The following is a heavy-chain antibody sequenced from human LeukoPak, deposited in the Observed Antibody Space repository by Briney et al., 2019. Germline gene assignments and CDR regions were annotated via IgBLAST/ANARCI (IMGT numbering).Heavy chain of an antibody. CDR1: GFTFSSYA. CDR2: ISGSGGST. D-gene: IGHD3-10*01. Sequence: PGGSLRLSCAASGFTFSSYAMSWVRQAPGKGLEWVSAISGSGGSTYYADSVKGRFTISRDNSKNTLYLQMNSLRAEDTAVYYCAKSAITMVRGVITYFDYWGQGTLVTVSS. CDR3: AKSAITMVRGVITYFDY. V-gene: IGHV3-23*01. J-gene: IGHJ4*02.